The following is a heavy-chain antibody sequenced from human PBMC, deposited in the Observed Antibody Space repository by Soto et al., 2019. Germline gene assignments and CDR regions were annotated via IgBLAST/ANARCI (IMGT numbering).Heavy chain of an antibody. Sequence: ASVKVSCKVSGYTLTELSMHWVRQAPGKGLEWMGGFDPEDGETIYAQKFQGRVTMTEDTSTDTAYMELSSLRSEDTAVYYCATQRADMFFRFHWFDPWGQGTLVTVSS. CDR2: FDPEDGET. CDR3: ATQRADMFFRFHWFDP. J-gene: IGHJ5*02. CDR1: GYTLTELS. D-gene: IGHD3-10*02. V-gene: IGHV1-24*01.